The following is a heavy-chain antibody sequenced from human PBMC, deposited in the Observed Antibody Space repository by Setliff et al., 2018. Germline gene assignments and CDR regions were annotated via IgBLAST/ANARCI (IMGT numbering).Heavy chain of an antibody. J-gene: IGHJ5*02. D-gene: IGHD3-10*01. CDR3: AREDASGSARRFDP. Sequence: SCKASGYTFTSYYMHWVRQPAGKGLEWIGRIYTNRTTNYNPSLKSRVTMSVDTSKNHFSLELSSVTAADTAVYYCAREDASGSARRFDPWGQGTLVTVSS. CDR2: IYTNRTT. CDR1: GYTFTSYY. V-gene: IGHV4-4*07.